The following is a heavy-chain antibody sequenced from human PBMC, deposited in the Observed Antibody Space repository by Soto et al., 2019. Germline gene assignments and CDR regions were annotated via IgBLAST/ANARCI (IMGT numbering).Heavy chain of an antibody. CDR3: AAYGSGFYRAFDY. Sequence: SVKVSCKGSGPAFPASGVQWVRQTRGQRLEWMGWILVGSGDTNYSEKFQDRVTFSRDRSTSTAYMEMSGLRSEETAIYYCAAYGSGFYRAFDYWGQGALVTVS. CDR1: GPAFPASG. J-gene: IGHJ4*02. V-gene: IGHV1-58*01. D-gene: IGHD3-22*01. CDR2: ILVGSGDT.